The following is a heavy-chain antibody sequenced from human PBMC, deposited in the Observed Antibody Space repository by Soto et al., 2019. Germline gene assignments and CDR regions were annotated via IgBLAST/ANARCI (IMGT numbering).Heavy chain of an antibody. J-gene: IGHJ5*02. Sequence: SVKVSCKASGGTFSSYAISWVRQAPGQGLEWMGGIIPIFGTANYAQKFQGRVTITADESTSTAYMELSSLRSEDTAVYYCARSGPRTNWFDPWGQGTLVTVSS. CDR1: GGTFSSYA. V-gene: IGHV1-69*13. D-gene: IGHD3-10*01. CDR2: IIPIFGTA. CDR3: ARSGPRTNWFDP.